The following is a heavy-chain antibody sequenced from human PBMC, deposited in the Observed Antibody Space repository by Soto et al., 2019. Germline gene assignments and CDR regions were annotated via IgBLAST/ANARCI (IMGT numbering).Heavy chain of an antibody. J-gene: IGHJ6*02. V-gene: IGHV3-74*01. D-gene: IGHD5-12*01. CDR2: INGDGSST. CDR3: ARGIQWRYGMDV. Sequence: GGSLRLSCAAAGFGFDSHWMHWVRQAPGKGLVWVSRINGDGSSTFYADSVKGRFTISRDNARNTVYLQMNSLRAEDTAVYYCARGIQWRYGMDVWGQGTTVTVSS. CDR1: GFGFDSHW.